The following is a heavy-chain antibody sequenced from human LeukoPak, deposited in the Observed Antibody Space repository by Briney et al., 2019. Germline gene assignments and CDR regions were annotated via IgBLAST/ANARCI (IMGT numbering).Heavy chain of an antibody. V-gene: IGHV1-8*01. CDR3: ATISPGIYYYGMDV. CDR1: GYTFTSYD. CDR2: ILHNSGHT. Sequence: ASVKVSLKASGYTFTSYDINWVRQATGQGLEWMGWILHNSGHTGYTQKFQGRVTINRNTSISTAYMELSSLRSEDPEVYYCATISPGIYYYGMDVWGQGTTVTVSS. J-gene: IGHJ6*02. D-gene: IGHD3-10*01.